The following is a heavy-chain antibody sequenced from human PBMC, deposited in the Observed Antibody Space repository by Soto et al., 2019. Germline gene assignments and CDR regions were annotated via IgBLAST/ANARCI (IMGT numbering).Heavy chain of an antibody. CDR1: GFTFSIFG. D-gene: IGHD6-19*01. V-gene: IGHV3-33*01. Sequence: QVQLVESGGGVVQPGRSLRLSCAASGFTFSIFGMHWVRQAPGKGLEWAAIIWYDGSNAYYADSVRGRFTISRDNSKNTLYLQMNSRRAADTAVYYCARDKGSSTVVSGISQEGYFDSWGQGTLVTVSS. J-gene: IGHJ4*02. CDR3: ARDKGSSTVVSGISQEGYFDS. CDR2: IWYDGSNA.